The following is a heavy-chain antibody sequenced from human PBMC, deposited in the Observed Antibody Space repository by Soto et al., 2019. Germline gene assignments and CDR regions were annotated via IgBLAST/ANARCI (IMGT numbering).Heavy chain of an antibody. V-gene: IGHV4-34*01. CDR2: INHSGST. Sequence: QVQLQQWGAGLLKPSETLSLTCAVYGGSFSGYYWSWIRQPPGKGLEWLGEINHSGSTNYNPSLKSRVTISVDTSKNQFSRKLSSVTAADTAVYYCARGWGNCSGGSCYLNWFAPWGQGTLVTVSS. CDR1: GGSFSGYY. D-gene: IGHD2-15*01. CDR3: ARGWGNCSGGSCYLNWFAP. J-gene: IGHJ5*02.